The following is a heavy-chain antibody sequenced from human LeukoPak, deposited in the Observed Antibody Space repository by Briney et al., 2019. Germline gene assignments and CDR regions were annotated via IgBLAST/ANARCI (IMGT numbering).Heavy chain of an antibody. CDR2: IYYSGST. CDR3: ARNYYESSGYYPWNFDY. V-gene: IGHV4-39*01. D-gene: IGHD3-22*01. CDR1: GGSISSSSYW. J-gene: IGHJ4*02. Sequence: PSETLSLTCTVSGGSISSSSYWWGWIRQPPGKGLEWIENIYYSGSTHYNPSLKSRVTISIEKSKNQFSLKLSSVTAADTAVYYCARNYYESSGYYPWNFDYWGQGTLVTVSS.